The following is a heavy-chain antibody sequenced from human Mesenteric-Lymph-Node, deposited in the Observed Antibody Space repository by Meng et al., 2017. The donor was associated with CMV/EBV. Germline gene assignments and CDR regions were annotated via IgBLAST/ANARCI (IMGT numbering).Heavy chain of an antibody. CDR1: GFTFSSYE. J-gene: IGHJ6*02. V-gene: IGHV3-48*03. CDR3: ARTGGPTYYDFWSGYLGYYGMDV. Sequence: GGSLRLSCAVSGFTFSSYEMNWVRQAPGKGLEWVSYISSSGSTIYYADSVKGRFTISRDNSKNTLYLQMNSLRAEDTAVYYCARTGGPTYYDFWSGYLGYYGMDVWGQGTTVTVSS. CDR2: ISSSGSTI. D-gene: IGHD3-3*01.